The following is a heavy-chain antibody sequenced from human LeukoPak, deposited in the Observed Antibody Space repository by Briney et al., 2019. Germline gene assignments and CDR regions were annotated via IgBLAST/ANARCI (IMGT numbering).Heavy chain of an antibody. V-gene: IGHV3-30-3*01. D-gene: IGHD3-22*01. J-gene: IGHJ4*02. CDR2: ISYDGSNK. Sequence: GGSLRLSCAASGFTFSSYAMHWVRQAPGKGLEWAAVISYDGSNKYYADSVKGRFTISRDNSKNTLYLQMNSLRAEDTAVYYCARASGFSYYFDYWGQGTLSPSPQ. CDR3: ARASGFSYYFDY. CDR1: GFTFSSYA.